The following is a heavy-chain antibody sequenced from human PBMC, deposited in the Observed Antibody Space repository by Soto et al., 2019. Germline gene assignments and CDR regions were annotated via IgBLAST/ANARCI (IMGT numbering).Heavy chain of an antibody. Sequence: GGSLRLSCAASGFTFSSYSMNWVRQAPGKGLEWVSYISSSSSTIYYADSVKGRFTISRDNAKNSLYLQMNSLRDEDTAVYYCARAGYCSGGSCYSGSSEEEDGMDVWGQGTTVTVSS. J-gene: IGHJ6*02. CDR1: GFTFSSYS. CDR3: ARAGYCSGGSCYSGSSEEEDGMDV. CDR2: ISSSSSTI. D-gene: IGHD2-15*01. V-gene: IGHV3-48*02.